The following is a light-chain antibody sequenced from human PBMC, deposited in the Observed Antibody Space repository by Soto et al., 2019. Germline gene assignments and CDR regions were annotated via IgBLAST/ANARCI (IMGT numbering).Light chain of an antibody. CDR2: GNS. CDR3: QSSDSSLSGPVV. V-gene: IGLV1-40*01. J-gene: IGLJ2*01. Sequence: QSVLTQPPSVSGAPGQRVTISCTGSSSNIGAGYDVHWYQQLPGTAPKLLIYGNSNRPSGVPDRFSGSKSGTSASLAITGLQADDEADYYCQSSDSSLSGPVVFGGGTKLTVL. CDR1: SSNIGAGYD.